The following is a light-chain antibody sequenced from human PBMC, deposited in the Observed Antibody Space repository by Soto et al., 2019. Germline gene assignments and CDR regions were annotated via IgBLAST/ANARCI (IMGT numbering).Light chain of an antibody. J-gene: IGLJ1*01. V-gene: IGLV2-14*01. CDR1: SSDVGGYNY. CDR3: SSYTSSSTTYV. Sequence: QSALTQPASVSGSPGQSITISCTGTSSDVGGYNYVSWYQQHPGKAPKLMIYDVSNRPSWVSNRFSGSKSGNTASLTISGLQAEDEADYYCSSYTSSSTTYVFGTGTQLTVL. CDR2: DVS.